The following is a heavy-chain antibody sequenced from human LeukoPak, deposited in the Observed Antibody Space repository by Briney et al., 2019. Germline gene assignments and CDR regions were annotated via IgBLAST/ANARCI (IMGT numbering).Heavy chain of an antibody. CDR3: ARLTLGDGGNPNFDY. CDR2: IYPGDSDT. J-gene: IGHJ4*02. V-gene: IGHV5-51*01. D-gene: IGHD4-23*01. CDR1: GYSFTSYW. Sequence: GESLQISCQGSGYSFTSYWIGWVRQMPGKGLEWMGIIYPGDSDTRYSPSFQGQVTISADKSISTAYLQWSSLKASDTAMYYCARLTLGDGGNPNFDYWGQGTLVTVSS.